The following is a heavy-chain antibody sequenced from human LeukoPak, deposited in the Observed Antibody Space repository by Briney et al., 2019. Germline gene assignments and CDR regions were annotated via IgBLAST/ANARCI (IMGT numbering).Heavy chain of an antibody. CDR3: ARDYYDSSGYFPD. CDR1: GFTFSSYS. D-gene: IGHD3-22*01. Sequence: GGSLRLSCAASGFTFSSYSMNWVRQAPGKGLEWVLSISSSSSYIYYADSVKGRFTISRDNAKNSLYLQMNSLRAEDTAVYYCARDYYDSSGYFPDWGQGTLVTVSS. CDR2: ISSSSSYI. V-gene: IGHV3-21*01. J-gene: IGHJ4*02.